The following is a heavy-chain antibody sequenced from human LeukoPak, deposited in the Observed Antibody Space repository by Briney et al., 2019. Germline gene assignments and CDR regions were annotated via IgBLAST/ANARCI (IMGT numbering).Heavy chain of an antibody. CDR3: ARDTYGSDY. CDR1: GFIFSNYA. J-gene: IGHJ4*02. D-gene: IGHD3-10*01. V-gene: IGHV3-30*04. CDR2: ISYDGSNK. Sequence: QSGGSLRLSCAASGFIFSNYAMHWVRQAPGKGLEWLIFISYDGSNKYYADSVKGRFTISRDNSKNTLYLQMNSLRAEDTAVYYCARDTYGSDYWGQGTLVTVSS.